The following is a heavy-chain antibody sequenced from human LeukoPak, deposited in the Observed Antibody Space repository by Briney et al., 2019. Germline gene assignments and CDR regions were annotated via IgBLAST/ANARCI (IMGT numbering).Heavy chain of an antibody. D-gene: IGHD1-26*01. CDR1: GFRFSSYG. V-gene: IGHV3-74*01. CDR3: AREPIVGVHFDY. Sequence: PGGSLRLSCAASGFRFSSYGMSWVRQAPGKGLEWVSRINADGSSTTYADSVMGRFTISRDNAKNTLYLQMNSLRAEDTAVYYCAREPIVGVHFDYWGQGTLVTVSS. J-gene: IGHJ4*02. CDR2: INADGSST.